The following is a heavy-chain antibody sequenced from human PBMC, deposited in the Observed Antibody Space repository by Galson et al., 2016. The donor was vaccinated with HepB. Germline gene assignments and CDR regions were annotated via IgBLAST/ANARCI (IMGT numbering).Heavy chain of an antibody. Sequence: SVKVSCKASGYRFISYSINWVRQAPGQGLEWVGWISGHNGKTNYEQKFQGRVTMTTERSTSTAYMELRSLRSDDTAVYYCARGDSNYVQDYFDYWGQGTLVTVSS. CDR2: ISGHNGKT. D-gene: IGHD4-11*01. CDR1: GYRFISYS. V-gene: IGHV1-18*01. CDR3: ARGDSNYVQDYFDY. J-gene: IGHJ4*02.